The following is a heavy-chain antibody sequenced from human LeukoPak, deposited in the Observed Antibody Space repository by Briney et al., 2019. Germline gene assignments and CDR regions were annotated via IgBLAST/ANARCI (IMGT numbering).Heavy chain of an antibody. Sequence: GRSLRLSCAASGFTFSSYGMHWVRQAPGKRLEWVAVISYDGSNKYYADSVKGRFTISRDNSKNTLYLQMNSLRAEDTAVYYCAKGLGTTTWFDPWGQGTLVSVSS. D-gene: IGHD1-1*01. J-gene: IGHJ5*02. CDR1: GFTFSSYG. V-gene: IGHV3-30*18. CDR2: ISYDGSNK. CDR3: AKGLGTTTWFDP.